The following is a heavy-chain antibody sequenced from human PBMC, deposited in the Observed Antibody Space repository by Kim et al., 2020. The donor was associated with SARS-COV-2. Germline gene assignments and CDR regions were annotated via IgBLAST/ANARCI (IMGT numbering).Heavy chain of an antibody. CDR1: GGSISSYY. CDR2: IYYSGST. J-gene: IGHJ6*02. CDR3: ARSPYFDWLLYHPYYYYYGMDV. V-gene: IGHV4-59*01. Sequence: SETLSLTCTVSGGSISSYYWSWIRQPPGKGLEWIGYIYYSGSTNYNPSLKSRVTISVDTSKNQFSLKLSSVTAADTAVYYCARSPYFDWLLYHPYYYYYGMDVWGQGTTVTVSS. D-gene: IGHD3-9*01.